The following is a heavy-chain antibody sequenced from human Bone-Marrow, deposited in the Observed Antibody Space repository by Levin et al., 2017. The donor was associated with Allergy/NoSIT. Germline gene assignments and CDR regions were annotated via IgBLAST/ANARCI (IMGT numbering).Heavy chain of an antibody. CDR2: ISYDGSNK. D-gene: IGHD4-11*01. CDR1: GFTFSSYG. V-gene: IGHV3-30*18. CDR3: AKDRLLTTVTIGVWGLDY. J-gene: IGHJ4*02. Sequence: GESLKISCAASGFTFSSYGMHWVRQAPGKGLEWVAVISYDGSNKYYADSVKGRFTISRDNSKNTLYLQMNSLRAEDTAVYYCAKDRLLTTVTIGVWGLDYWGQGTLVTVSS.